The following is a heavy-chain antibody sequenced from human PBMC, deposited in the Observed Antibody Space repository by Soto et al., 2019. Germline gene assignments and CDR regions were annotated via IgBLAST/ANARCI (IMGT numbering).Heavy chain of an antibody. CDR3: AREGDPVTVLDY. V-gene: IGHV1-46*01. J-gene: IGHJ4*02. CDR1: GYSFISHY. CDR2: VNPRTGSP. D-gene: IGHD4-17*01. Sequence: QVQLVQSGGEVRKPGASLEISCQASGYSFISHYINWVRQAPGKSCEWLGMVNPRTGSPSYARKFVGRDKMTRATSTSPVHMTLNSLTSEDTAIYYCAREGDPVTVLDYWGQGTVVSVSS.